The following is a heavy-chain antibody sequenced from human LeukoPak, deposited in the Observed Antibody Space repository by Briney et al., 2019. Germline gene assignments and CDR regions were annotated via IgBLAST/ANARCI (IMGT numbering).Heavy chain of an antibody. J-gene: IGHJ4*02. V-gene: IGHV1-69*05. CDR3: ARYYDSSGYAYYFDY. D-gene: IGHD3-22*01. Sequence: GASVKVSCKASGGTFSSYAISWVRQAPGQGLEWMGGIIPIFGTANYAQKFQGRVTITTDESTSTAYMELSSLRSQDTAVYYCARYYDSSGYAYYFDYWGQGTLVTASS. CDR1: GGTFSSYA. CDR2: IIPIFGTA.